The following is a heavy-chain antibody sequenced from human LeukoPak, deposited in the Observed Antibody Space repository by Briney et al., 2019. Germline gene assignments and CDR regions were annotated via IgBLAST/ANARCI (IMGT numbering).Heavy chain of an antibody. J-gene: IGHJ3*02. CDR2: INGDGRST. Sequence: PGGSLRHSCAGSGFIFSQFWMQWVRQVPGKGLVWASRINGDGRSTNYADSVKGRFTISRDNAKHTLYLQMNSLRAEDTAVYYCARDGLPAARDIWGQGTMVTVSS. V-gene: IGHV3-74*01. CDR1: GFIFSQFW. D-gene: IGHD6-6*01. CDR3: ARDGLPAARDI.